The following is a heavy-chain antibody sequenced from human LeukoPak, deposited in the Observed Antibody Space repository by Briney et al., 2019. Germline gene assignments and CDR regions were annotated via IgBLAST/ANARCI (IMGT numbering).Heavy chain of an antibody. CDR3: ARDPLEMANTPPFFDY. CDR2: ISYDGSNK. D-gene: IGHD5-24*01. J-gene: IGHJ4*02. CDR1: GFTFSSYS. V-gene: IGHV3-30*03. Sequence: GGSLRLSCAASGFTFSSYSMNWVRQAPGKGLEWVAVISYDGSNKYYADSVKGRFTISRDNSKNTLYLQMNSLRAEDTAVYYCARDPLEMANTPPFFDYWGQGTLVTVSS.